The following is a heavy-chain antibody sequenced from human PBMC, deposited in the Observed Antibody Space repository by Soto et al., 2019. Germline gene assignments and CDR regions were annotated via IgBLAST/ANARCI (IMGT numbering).Heavy chain of an antibody. CDR3: ARSSDFLYYYGMDV. J-gene: IGHJ6*02. V-gene: IGHV4-59*01. CDR1: GGSISSYS. D-gene: IGHD5-12*01. CDR2: IYYSGST. Sequence: QVQLQESGPGLVKPSETLSLTCTVSGGSISSYSWTWIRQPPGKGLEWIGYIYYSGSTNYNPSLKSRVTISVDTSKNQFSLKLSSVTAADTAVYYCARSSDFLYYYGMDVWGQGTTVTVSS.